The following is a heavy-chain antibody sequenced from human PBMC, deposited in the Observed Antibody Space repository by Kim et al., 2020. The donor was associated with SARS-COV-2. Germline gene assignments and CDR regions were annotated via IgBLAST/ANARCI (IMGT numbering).Heavy chain of an antibody. CDR2: IAYDGSNN. Sequence: GGSLRLSCAASGFTFSSYGMHWVRQAPGKGLEWVAVIAYDGSNNYYADSVRGRFTISRDYSKNTLYLQMNSLRAEDTAVYYCARARAAAGISSYYYYGMDVWGKGNTVTVFS. V-gene: IGHV3-33*05. J-gene: IGHJ6*04. D-gene: IGHD6-13*01. CDR1: GFTFSSYG. CDR3: ARARAAAGISSYYYYGMDV.